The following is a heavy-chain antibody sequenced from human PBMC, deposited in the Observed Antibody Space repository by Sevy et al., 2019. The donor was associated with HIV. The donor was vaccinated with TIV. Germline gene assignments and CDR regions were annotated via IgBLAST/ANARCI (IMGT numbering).Heavy chain of an antibody. J-gene: IGHJ3*01. Sequence: GGSLRLSCAASGFTFSNYGMHWVRQAPGKGLEWVAVVSYDGSTKYYADFVKGRFTICRDNSKNTVYLQMNTLRTEDTAVFYCAKGSKATDSAFDLWGQGTMVTVS. D-gene: IGHD1-26*01. V-gene: IGHV3-30*18. CDR2: VSYDGSTK. CDR1: GFTFSNYG. CDR3: AKGSKATDSAFDL.